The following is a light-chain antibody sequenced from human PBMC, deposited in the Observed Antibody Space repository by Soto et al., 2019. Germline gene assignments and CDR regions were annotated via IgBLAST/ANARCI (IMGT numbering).Light chain of an antibody. J-gene: IGKJ4*01. V-gene: IGKV3-15*01. CDR1: QSVSSSY. CDR2: GAS. CDR3: QQYKYWPLA. Sequence: EIVLTQSPGTLSLSPGERATLSCRASQSVSSSYLAWYQQKPGQAPRLLIYGASTRATGIPGRFSGSGSGTEFTLTISSLQSEDFAIYYCQQYKYWPLAFGGGTKVDIK.